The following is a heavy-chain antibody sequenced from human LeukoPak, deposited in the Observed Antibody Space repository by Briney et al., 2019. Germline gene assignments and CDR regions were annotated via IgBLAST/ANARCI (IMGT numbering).Heavy chain of an antibody. V-gene: IGHV4-61*01. Sequence: SETLSLTCTVSGGSISSSSYYWSWIRQPPGKGLEWSGYISYSGSTDYNPSLKSRVTISLDTSKNQFSLKLSSVTAADTAVYYCARVRALSYYDSSGDLYYFDYWGQGTLVTVSS. J-gene: IGHJ4*02. CDR2: ISYSGST. D-gene: IGHD3-22*01. CDR1: GGSISSSSYY. CDR3: ARVRALSYYDSSGDLYYFDY.